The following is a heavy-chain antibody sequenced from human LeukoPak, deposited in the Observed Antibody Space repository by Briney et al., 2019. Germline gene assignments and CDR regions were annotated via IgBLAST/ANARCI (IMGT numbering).Heavy chain of an antibody. CDR3: ARYCSSTSCFFDAFDL. D-gene: IGHD2-2*01. Sequence: SETLSLTCTVSGGSISSGDYYWSSIRQPPGKGLEWIGYIYYSGSTYYHPSLKSRVTISVDTSKNQFSLKLSSVTAADTAVYYCARYCSSTSCFFDAFDLWGQGTVVTVSS. CDR2: IYYSGST. CDR1: GGSISSGDYY. J-gene: IGHJ3*01. V-gene: IGHV4-30-4*08.